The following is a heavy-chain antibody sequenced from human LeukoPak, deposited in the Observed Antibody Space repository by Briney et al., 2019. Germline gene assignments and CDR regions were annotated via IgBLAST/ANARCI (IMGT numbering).Heavy chain of an antibody. CDR2: ISSSQRAI. CDR3: AKHPSSYSSSWYYFDY. V-gene: IGHV3-11*01. CDR1: GFTFSDYY. Sequence: GGSLRLSCAASGFTFSDYYMSWIRQAPGKGLEWVSLISSSQRAINYGDSVKGRFTTSRDNAKNSLYLQMNSLRTEDTALYYCAKHPSSYSSSWYYFDYWGQGTLVTVSS. D-gene: IGHD6-13*01. J-gene: IGHJ4*02.